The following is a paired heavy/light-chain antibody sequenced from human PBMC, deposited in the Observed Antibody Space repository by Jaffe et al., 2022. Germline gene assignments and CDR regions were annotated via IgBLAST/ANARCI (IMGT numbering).Light chain of an antibody. Sequence: DIVMTQSPDSLAVSLGERATINCKSSQSILYNSNHKNYLAWFQQRPGQPPKLLIYWASTRESGVPDRFSGSGSGTDFTLTISSLQAEDVAVYYCQQYYSPPYTFGQGTKLEIK. CDR1: QSILYNSNHKNY. V-gene: IGKV4-1*01. CDR3: QQYYSPPYT. J-gene: IGKJ2*01. CDR2: WAS.
Heavy chain of an antibody. V-gene: IGHV4-61*02. CDR2: VDTGGTT. J-gene: IGHJ4*02. D-gene: IGHD5-18*01. Sequence: QVQLQESGPGLVKPSQTLSLTCTVSGGSIGSGSYYWSWIRQPAGKGLEWIGRVDTGGTTNYNTSLKSRVTISIDTSKNQFSLKLSSVTAADTAMYYCARALQDTSMATALGYWGQGTLVTVSS. CDR3: ARALQDTSMATALGY. CDR1: GGSIGSGSYY.